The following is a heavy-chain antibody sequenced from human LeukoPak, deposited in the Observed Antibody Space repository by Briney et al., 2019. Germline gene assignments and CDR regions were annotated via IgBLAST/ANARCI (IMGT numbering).Heavy chain of an antibody. Sequence: SETLSLTCTVSGGSISSGGHYWSWIRQPPGKGLEWIGYIYYSGGANYNPSLKSRVTISVDTSKNQFSLKLSSVTAADTAVYYCARAGLTGRYNWFDPWGQGTLVTVSS. CDR3: ARAGLTGRYNWFDP. CDR2: IYYSGGA. J-gene: IGHJ5*02. CDR1: GGSISSGGHY. V-gene: IGHV4-61*08. D-gene: IGHD1-20*01.